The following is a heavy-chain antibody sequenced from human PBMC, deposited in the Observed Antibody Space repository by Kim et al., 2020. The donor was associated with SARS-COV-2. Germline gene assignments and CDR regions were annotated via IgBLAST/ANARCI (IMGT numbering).Heavy chain of an antibody. Sequence: ADSVKGRFTISRDDPTNTLYLQMNSLRAEDTAVYYCAKASDSGSYHYGMDVWGQGTTVTVSS. D-gene: IGHD3-10*01. CDR3: AKASDSGSYHYGMDV. V-gene: IGHV3-23*03. J-gene: IGHJ6*02.